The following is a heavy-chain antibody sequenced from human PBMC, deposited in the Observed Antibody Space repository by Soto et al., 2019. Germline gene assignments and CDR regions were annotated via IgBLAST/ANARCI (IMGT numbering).Heavy chain of an antibody. D-gene: IGHD2-2*01. V-gene: IGHV3-30-3*01. J-gene: IGHJ6*02. CDR1: GFTFSRYA. Sequence: QVQLVESGGGVVQPGGSLRLSCSASGFTFSRYAMHWVRQAPGEGLDWGAVVSFDGSNEYYAESVRRRFTISRDTSKNTLYLQMNSLRPEDTAVYFCARPRMSTTTRYHGMDVWGRGTPVTVSS. CDR3: ARPRMSTTTRYHGMDV. CDR2: VSFDGSNE.